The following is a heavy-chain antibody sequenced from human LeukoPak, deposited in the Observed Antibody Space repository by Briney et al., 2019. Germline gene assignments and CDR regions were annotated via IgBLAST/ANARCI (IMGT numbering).Heavy chain of an antibody. CDR1: GFTVSSNY. CDR2: IYSGGST. CDR3: ARVAHFDRGMDV. J-gene: IGHJ6*02. D-gene: IGHD3-9*01. V-gene: IGHV3-66*01. Sequence: GGSLRLSCAASGFTVSSNYMSWVRQAPGKGLEWVSVIYSGGSTYYADSVKGRFTISRDNSKNTLYLQMNSLRAEDTAVYFCARVAHFDRGMDVWGQGTTVTVSS.